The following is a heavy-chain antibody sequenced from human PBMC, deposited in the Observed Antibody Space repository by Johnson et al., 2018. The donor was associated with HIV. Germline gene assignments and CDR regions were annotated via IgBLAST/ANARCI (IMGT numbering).Heavy chain of an antibody. J-gene: IGHJ3*02. CDR3: ARDYMPYSSDPDAFDI. D-gene: IGHD6-19*01. V-gene: IGHV3-30*03. Sequence: QVKLVESGGGVVQPGRSLRLSCAASGFTFSSYGMHWVRQAPGKGLEWVAVISYDGSNKYYADSVKGRFTISRDNSKNTLYLQMSSLRAEDTAVFYCARDYMPYSSDPDAFDIWGQGTMVTVSS. CDR1: GFTFSSYG. CDR2: ISYDGSNK.